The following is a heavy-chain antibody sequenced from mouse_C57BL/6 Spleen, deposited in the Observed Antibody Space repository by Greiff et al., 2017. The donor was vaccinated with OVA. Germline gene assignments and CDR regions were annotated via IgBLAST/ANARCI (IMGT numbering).Heavy chain of an antibody. CDR1: GYTFTSYG. CDR2: IYPRSGNT. V-gene: IGHV1-81*01. D-gene: IGHD3-2*02. J-gene: IGHJ4*01. Sequence: VQLQQSGAELARPGASVKLSCKASGYTFTSYGISWVKQRTGQGLEWIGEIYPRSGNTYYNEKFKGKATLTADKSSSTAYMELRSLTSEDSAVYFCAGGVAAQATESAMDYWGQGTSVTVSS. CDR3: AGGVAAQATESAMDY.